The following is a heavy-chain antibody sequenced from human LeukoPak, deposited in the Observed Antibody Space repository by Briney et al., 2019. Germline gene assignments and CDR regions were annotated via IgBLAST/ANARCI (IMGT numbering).Heavy chain of an antibody. CDR2: ISYDGSNK. V-gene: IGHV3-30-3*01. D-gene: IGHD6-19*01. J-gene: IGHJ4*02. CDR1: GFTFSSYA. Sequence: QAGGSLRLSCAASGFTFSSYAMHWVRQAPGKGLEWVAVISYDGSNKYYADSVKGRFTISRDNSKNTLYLQMNSLRAEDTAVYYCARGADRGIVVAADWGQGAQVTVSS. CDR3: ARGADRGIVVAAD.